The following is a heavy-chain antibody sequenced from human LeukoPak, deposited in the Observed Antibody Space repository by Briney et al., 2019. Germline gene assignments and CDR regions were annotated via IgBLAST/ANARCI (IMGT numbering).Heavy chain of an antibody. CDR2: INSDGKST. J-gene: IGHJ4*02. V-gene: IGHV3-74*01. CDR3: ARGTTTGWPDYFDY. D-gene: IGHD1-26*01. Sequence: GGSLRLSCAASGFTFSGSAMSWVRQAPGKGLLWVSRINSDGKSTPYVDSVKGRFTISRDNAKNTVHLQMNSLRAEDTAVYYCARGTTTGWPDYFDYWGQGVRVIVAS. CDR1: GFTFSGSA.